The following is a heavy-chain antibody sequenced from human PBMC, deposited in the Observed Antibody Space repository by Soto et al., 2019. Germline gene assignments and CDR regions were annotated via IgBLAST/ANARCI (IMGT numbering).Heavy chain of an antibody. V-gene: IGHV3-15*01. CDR1: GLTFSNYA. CDR2: MSDEAT. J-gene: IGHJ4*02. Sequence: PGGSLRLSXATSGLTFSNYAMSWVRQAPGGGLEWVSSMSDEATDYAAAVKGRFIISRDDSKNTLYLQMHSLTTEDTAVYYCSTDGLNYGSFDYWGQGTLVTVSS. CDR3: STDGLNYGSFDY. D-gene: IGHD1-7*01.